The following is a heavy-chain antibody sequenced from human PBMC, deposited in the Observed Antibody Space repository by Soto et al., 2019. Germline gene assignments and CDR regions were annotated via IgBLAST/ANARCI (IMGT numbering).Heavy chain of an antibody. CDR1: GGSISSYY. CDR3: ARESYDYVWGSYRHDAFDI. D-gene: IGHD3-16*02. J-gene: IGHJ3*02. CDR2: IYTSGST. V-gene: IGHV4-4*07. Sequence: SETLSLTCTVTGGSISSYYWSWIRQPAGKGLEWIGRIYTSGSTNYNPSLKSRVTMSVDTSKNQFSLKLSSVTAADTAVYYCARESYDYVWGSYRHDAFDIWGQGTMVTVSS.